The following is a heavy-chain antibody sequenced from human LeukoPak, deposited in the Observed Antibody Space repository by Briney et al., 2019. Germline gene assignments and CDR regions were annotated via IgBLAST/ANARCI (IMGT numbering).Heavy chain of an antibody. J-gene: IGHJ5*02. D-gene: IGHD2-2*02. CDR1: GGSFSGYY. Sequence: PSETLSLTCAVYGGSFSGYYWSWIRQPPGKGLEWIGEINHSGSTNYNPSLKSRVTISVDTSKNQFSLKLSSVTAADTAVYYCARGEDCRSTSCYIANWFDPWGQGTLVTVSS. CDR2: INHSGST. V-gene: IGHV4-34*01. CDR3: ARGEDCRSTSCYIANWFDP.